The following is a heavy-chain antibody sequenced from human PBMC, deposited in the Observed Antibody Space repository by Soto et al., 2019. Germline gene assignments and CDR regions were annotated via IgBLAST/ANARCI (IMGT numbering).Heavy chain of an antibody. J-gene: IGHJ4*02. CDR2: IYYSGST. Sequence: AETLGLTCTVSGGSISISSYYWGWIRQPPGKGLEWIGSIYYSGSTYYNPSLKSRVTISVDTSKNQFSLKLSSVTAAETAVYYCARRYSGSYLAAYYFDYWGQGTMVTVSS. D-gene: IGHD1-26*01. CDR3: ARRYSGSYLAAYYFDY. V-gene: IGHV4-39*01. CDR1: GGSISISSYY.